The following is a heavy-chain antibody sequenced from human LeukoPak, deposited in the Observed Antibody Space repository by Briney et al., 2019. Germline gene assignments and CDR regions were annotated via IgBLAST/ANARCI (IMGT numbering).Heavy chain of an antibody. CDR3: ATSMTSPGAFDY. D-gene: IGHD2-8*02. CDR1: GFTFSSYA. Sequence: GGSLRLSCAASGFTFSSYAMSWVRQAPGKGLEWVSAISGSGGSTYYADSVKGRFTISRDNSKNTLYLQMNSLRAEDTAVYYCATSMTSPGAFDYWGQGTLVTVSS. J-gene: IGHJ4*02. CDR2: ISGSGGST. V-gene: IGHV3-23*01.